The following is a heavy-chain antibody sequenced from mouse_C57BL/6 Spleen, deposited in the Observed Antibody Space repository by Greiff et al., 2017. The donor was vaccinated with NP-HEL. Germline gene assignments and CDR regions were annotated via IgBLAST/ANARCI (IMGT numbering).Heavy chain of an antibody. CDR3: AKQAGGDGSIYYAMDY. D-gene: IGHD2-3*01. Sequence: VQLQESGPGLVAPSQSLSITCTVSGFSLTSYGVDWVRQPPGKGLEWLGVIWGGGSTNYNSALMSRLSISKDNSKSQVFLKMNSLQTDDTAMYYCAKQAGGDGSIYYAMDYWGQGTSVTVSS. V-gene: IGHV2-9*01. CDR2: IWGGGST. CDR1: GFSLTSYG. J-gene: IGHJ4*01.